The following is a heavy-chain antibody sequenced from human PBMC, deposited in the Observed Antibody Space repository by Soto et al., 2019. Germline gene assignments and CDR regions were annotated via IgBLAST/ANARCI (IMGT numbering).Heavy chain of an antibody. CDR2: IIPIFGTA. CDR3: ARSSNWKSGNLGY. Sequence: SVKVSCKASGGTFSSYAISWVRQAPGQGLEWMGGIIPIFGTANYAQKFQGRVTITADESTSTAYMELSSLRSEDTAVYYCARSSNWKSGNLGYWGQGTLVTVSS. CDR1: GGTFSSYA. V-gene: IGHV1-69*13. D-gene: IGHD1-20*01. J-gene: IGHJ4*02.